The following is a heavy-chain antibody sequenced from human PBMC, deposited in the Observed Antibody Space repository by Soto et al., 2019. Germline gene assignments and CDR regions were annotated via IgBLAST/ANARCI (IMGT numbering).Heavy chain of an antibody. V-gene: IGHV4-31*03. CDR1: GGSISSGGYY. CDR2: IYWSEST. D-gene: IGHD4-4*01. Sequence: QVQLRESGPGLVKPSQTLSLSCTVSGGSISSGGYYWSWIRQQPGKGLEWIGYIYWSESTHYNPSLDSRVSISMDTSKKQFSLELSSVTAADTAVYFCAGSYTNYRFDFWGQGTLVTVSS. J-gene: IGHJ4*02. CDR3: AGSYTNYRFDF.